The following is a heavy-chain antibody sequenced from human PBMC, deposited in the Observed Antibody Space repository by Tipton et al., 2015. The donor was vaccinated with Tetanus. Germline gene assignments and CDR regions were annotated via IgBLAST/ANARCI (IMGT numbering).Heavy chain of an antibody. CDR3: ARDQARGARGWNYFDF. V-gene: IGHV4-31*02. D-gene: IGHD1-26*01. CDR1: GVSISGGRYH. J-gene: IGHJ4*02. CDR2: IYSSGST. Sequence: LRLSCTVSGVSISGGRYHWSWIRQRPGKGLEWIGDIYSSGSTYTDPSLKGRVTISVDTSKNQFSLRLNSVTAADTAVYYCARDQARGARGWNYFDFWGLGTLVTVSS.